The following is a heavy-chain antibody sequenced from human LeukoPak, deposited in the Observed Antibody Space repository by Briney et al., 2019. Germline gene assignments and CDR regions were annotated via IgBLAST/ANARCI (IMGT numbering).Heavy chain of an antibody. CDR2: IWYDGSNK. V-gene: IGHV3-33*06. CDR1: GFTFSSYG. CDR3: AKGTGHYYYYMDV. D-gene: IGHD1-14*01. J-gene: IGHJ6*03. Sequence: GGSLRLSCAASGFTFSSYGMHWVRQAPGKGLEWVALIWYDGSNKYYADSVKGRFTISRENSKNTLYLQMNSLRAEDTAVYYCAKGTGHYYYYMDVWGKGTTVTVSS.